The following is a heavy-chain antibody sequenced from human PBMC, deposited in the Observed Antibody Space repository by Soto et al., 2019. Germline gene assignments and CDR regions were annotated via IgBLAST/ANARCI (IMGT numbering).Heavy chain of an antibody. CDR2: IYYSGGT. J-gene: IGHJ5*02. V-gene: IGHV4-31*03. Sequence: QVQLQESGPGLVKPSQTLSLTCTVSGGSISSGGYYWNWIRQHPGKGLEWIGYIYYSGGTYYSPSLNSRLTISIDTSKNHFSLELTSVTAADTAVYYCARGDYNNYIMSNWFGPWGQGTLVTVSS. D-gene: IGHD4-4*01. CDR1: GGSISSGGYY. CDR3: ARGDYNNYIMSNWFGP.